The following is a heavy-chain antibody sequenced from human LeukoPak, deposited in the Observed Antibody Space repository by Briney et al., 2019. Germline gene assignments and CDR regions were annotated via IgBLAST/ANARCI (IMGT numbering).Heavy chain of an antibody. D-gene: IGHD6-19*01. CDR3: ARHVEIAVAGPIDY. Sequence: IPSETLSLTCTVSGGSISSSRDYWGWTRQPPGKGLEWIGSIYYSGSTYYNPSLKSRVTISVDTSKNQFSLKLSSVTAADTAVYYCARHVEIAVAGPIDYWGQGTLVTVSS. CDR1: GGSISSSRDY. V-gene: IGHV4-39*01. CDR2: IYYSGST. J-gene: IGHJ4*02.